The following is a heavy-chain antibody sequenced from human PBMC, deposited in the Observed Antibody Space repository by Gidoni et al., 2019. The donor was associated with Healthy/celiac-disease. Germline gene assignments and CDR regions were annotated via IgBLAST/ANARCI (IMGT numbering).Heavy chain of an antibody. Sequence: QVQLQESGPGLVKPSQTLSLTCTVSGGSISSGSYYWSWIRQPAGKGLEWIGRIYTSGSTNYNPSLKSRVTMSVDTSKNQFSLKLSSVTAADTAVYYCASHYYDSSGYYRDYFDYWGQGTLVTVSS. CDR1: GGSISSGSYY. CDR3: ASHYYDSSGYYRDYFDY. CDR2: IYTSGST. V-gene: IGHV4-61*02. D-gene: IGHD3-22*01. J-gene: IGHJ4*02.